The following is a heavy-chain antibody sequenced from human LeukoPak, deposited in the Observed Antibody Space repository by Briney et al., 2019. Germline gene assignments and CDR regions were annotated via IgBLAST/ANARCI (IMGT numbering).Heavy chain of an antibody. V-gene: IGHV1-18*01. D-gene: IGHD2-2*01. Sequence: ASVKVSCKASGYTFTSYGISWVRQAPGQGLEWMGWISAYIGNTNYAQKLQGRVTMTTDTSTSTAYMELRSLRSDDTAVYYCARDVSCSSTSCYPFHYWGQGTLVTVSS. J-gene: IGHJ4*02. CDR2: ISAYIGNT. CDR1: GYTFTSYG. CDR3: ARDVSCSSTSCYPFHY.